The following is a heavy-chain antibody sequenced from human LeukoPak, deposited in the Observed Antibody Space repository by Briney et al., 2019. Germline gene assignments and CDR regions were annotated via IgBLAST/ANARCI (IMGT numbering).Heavy chain of an antibody. CDR3: ARPRGYSYGYFDY. D-gene: IGHD5-18*01. CDR2: VYHSGNT. Sequence: SETLSLTCTVSGYSISSAYYWGWIRQPPGKGLEWIGSVYHSGNTYYNPSLKSRVTISVDTSKNQFSLKLSSVTAADTAVYYCARPRGYSYGYFDYWGQGTLVTVSS. V-gene: IGHV4-38-2*02. J-gene: IGHJ4*02. CDR1: GYSISSAYY.